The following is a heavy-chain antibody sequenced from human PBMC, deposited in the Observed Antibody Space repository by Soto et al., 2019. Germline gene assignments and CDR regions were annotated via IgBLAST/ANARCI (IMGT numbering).Heavy chain of an antibody. CDR1: GGSISSYY. J-gene: IGHJ5*02. Sequence: PSETLSLTCTVSGGSISSYYWSWIRQPPGKGLEWIGYIYYSGSTNYNPSLKSRVTISVDTSKNQFSLKLSSVTAADTAVYYCARTLWSDGGWFDPWGQGTLVTVSS. V-gene: IGHV4-59*08. CDR3: ARTLWSDGGWFDP. D-gene: IGHD3-10*02. CDR2: IYYSGST.